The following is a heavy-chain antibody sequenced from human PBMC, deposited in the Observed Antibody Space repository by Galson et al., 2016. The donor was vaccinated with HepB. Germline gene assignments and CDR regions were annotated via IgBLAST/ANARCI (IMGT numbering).Heavy chain of an antibody. CDR1: GFTFSNYW. CDR3: VRDDQSYGLDY. V-gene: IGHV3-74*01. J-gene: IGHJ4*02. Sequence: GSLRLSCATSGFTFSNYWMHWVRQAPGKGLVCVARIKSDGSYRDYGDSVQGRFTISRDSAKNTVYLQMNSLRVEDTAVYYCVRDDQSYGLDYWGQGTLVTVSS. D-gene: IGHD2-8*01. CDR2: IKSDGSYR.